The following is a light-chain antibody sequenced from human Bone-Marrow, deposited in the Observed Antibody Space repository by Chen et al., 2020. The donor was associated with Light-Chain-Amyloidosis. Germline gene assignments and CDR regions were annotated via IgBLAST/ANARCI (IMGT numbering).Light chain of an antibody. CDR2: DVT. J-gene: IGLJ2*01. CDR3: CSYAGSTTYIV. Sequence: QPALTQPASVSGSPGQSINISCTGTSRDVGSYNLVPWYQQYPGKAPKLMIFDVTKRPSGVSNRFSGSKSGNTASLTISGHQADDEADYYCCSYAGSTTYIVFGGGTKLTVL. V-gene: IGLV2-23*02. CDR1: SRDVGSYNL.